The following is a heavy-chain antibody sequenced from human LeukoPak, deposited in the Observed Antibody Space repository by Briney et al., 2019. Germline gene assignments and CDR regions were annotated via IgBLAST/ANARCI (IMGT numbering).Heavy chain of an antibody. CDR3: ARDIKPDQYSSGWSDAFDI. D-gene: IGHD6-19*01. V-gene: IGHV3-11*04. J-gene: IGHJ3*02. CDR2: ISSSSSTI. Sequence: GGSLRLSWAASGFTFSDYYMSWIRQATGKGLEWVSYISSSSSTIYYADSVKGRFTISRDNAKNSLYLQMNSLRAEDTAVYYCARDIKPDQYSSGWSDAFDIWGQGTMVTVSS. CDR1: GFTFSDYY.